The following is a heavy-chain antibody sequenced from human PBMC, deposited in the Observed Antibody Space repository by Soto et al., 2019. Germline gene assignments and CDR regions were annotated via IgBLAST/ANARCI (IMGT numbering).Heavy chain of an antibody. V-gene: IGHV1-3*01. CDR3: ARLGRAFDI. Sequence: GASVKGSCKASGYTFTSYAMHWVRQAPGQRLEWMGWINADNGNTKYAQKLQGRVTMTTDTSTSTAYMELRSLRSDDTAVYYCARLGRAFDIWGQGTMVTVSS. J-gene: IGHJ3*02. CDR2: INADNGNT. CDR1: GYTFTSYA.